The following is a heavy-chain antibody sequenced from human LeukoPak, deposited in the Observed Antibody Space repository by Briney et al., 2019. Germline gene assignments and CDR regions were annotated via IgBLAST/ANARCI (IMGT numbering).Heavy chain of an antibody. Sequence: ASVKVSCKASGGTFSSYAISWVRQAPGQGLEWMGGIIPIFGTANYAQKFQGRVTITADESTSTAYMELSSLRSEDTAVYYCAYEIVVVPAAISVWGQGTLVTVSS. CDR3: AYEIVVVPAAISV. J-gene: IGHJ4*02. V-gene: IGHV1-69*13. CDR1: GGTFSSYA. CDR2: IIPIFGTA. D-gene: IGHD2-2*01.